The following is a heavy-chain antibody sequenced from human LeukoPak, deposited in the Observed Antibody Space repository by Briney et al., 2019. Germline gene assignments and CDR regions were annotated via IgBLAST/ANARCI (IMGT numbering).Heavy chain of an antibody. D-gene: IGHD3-22*01. CDR2: IRSRGGTI. CDR1: GFMFSSYE. J-gene: IGHJ4*02. Sequence: GGSLRLSCAASGFMFSSYEMNWVRQAPGKGLEWVSYIRSRGGTIYYADSVKGRFTISRDNAKNSLYLQMNSLRAEDTALYYCARVIGGSSGSSYYFDYWGQGTLVTVSS. CDR3: ARVIGGSSGSSYYFDY. V-gene: IGHV3-48*03.